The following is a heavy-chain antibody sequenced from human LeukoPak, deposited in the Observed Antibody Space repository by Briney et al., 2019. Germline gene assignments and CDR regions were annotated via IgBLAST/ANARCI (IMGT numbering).Heavy chain of an antibody. J-gene: IGHJ4*02. CDR2: ISSSGSTI. CDR1: GFTFSDYY. Sequence: GGPLRLSCAASGFTFSDYYMSWIRQAPGKGLEWVSYISSSGSTIYYADSVKGRFTISRDNAKNSLYLQMNSLRAEDTAVYYCARDGAYSSSWGVFDYWGQGTLVTVSS. V-gene: IGHV3-11*04. D-gene: IGHD6-13*01. CDR3: ARDGAYSSSWGVFDY.